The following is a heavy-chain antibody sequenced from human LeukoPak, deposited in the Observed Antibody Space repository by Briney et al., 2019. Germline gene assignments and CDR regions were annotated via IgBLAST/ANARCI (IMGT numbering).Heavy chain of an antibody. Sequence: SVKVSCKASGGTFISYAISWVRQAPGQGLEWMGVIIPIFGTANYPQKFQGGVTITAEESPSTAYVERTSLRSEDTAVYYCARGEGATTFDYWGQGTLVTVSS. D-gene: IGHD1-26*01. CDR3: ARGEGATTFDY. CDR2: IIPIFGTA. V-gene: IGHV1-69*13. J-gene: IGHJ4*02. CDR1: GGTFISYA.